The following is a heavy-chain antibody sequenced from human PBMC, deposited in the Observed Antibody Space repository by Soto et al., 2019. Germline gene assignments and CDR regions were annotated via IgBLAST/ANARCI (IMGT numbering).Heavy chain of an antibody. CDR2: FIPISGRT. CDR1: GGTFSSLG. J-gene: IGHJ4*02. Sequence: QVQLVQSGAEVKRPGSSVKVSCEASGGTFSSLGFTWVRQAPGQGLEWMGGFIPISGRTTFAPKFLGRVTITADESTMTTYMELTALTSDDTAIYYCATRGTQGRWLEFADYWGQGTLVTVSS. V-gene: IGHV1-69*01. D-gene: IGHD5-12*01. CDR3: ATRGTQGRWLEFADY.